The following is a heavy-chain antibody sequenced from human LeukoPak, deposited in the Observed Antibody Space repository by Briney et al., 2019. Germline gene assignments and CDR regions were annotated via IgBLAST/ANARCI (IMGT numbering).Heavy chain of an antibody. CDR3: ARGSGHLVKERYFDY. V-gene: IGHV5-51*01. Sequence: GESLKISCKGSGYSFTSYWIGWVRQMPGKGLEWMGIIYPGDSDTRYSPSFQGQVTISADKSISTAYLQWSSLKASDTAMYYCARGSGHLVKERYFDYWGQGTLVTVSS. CDR1: GYSFTSYW. D-gene: IGHD2-15*01. CDR2: IYPGDSDT. J-gene: IGHJ4*02.